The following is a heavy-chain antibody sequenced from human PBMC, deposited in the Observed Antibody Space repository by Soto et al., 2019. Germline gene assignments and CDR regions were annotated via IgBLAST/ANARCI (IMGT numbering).Heavy chain of an antibody. CDR2: IYYSGST. CDR1: GGSISSSSYY. V-gene: IGHV4-39*01. Sequence: SETRSLTCTVSGGSISSSSYYWGWIRQPPGKGLEWIGSIYYSGSTYYNPSLTSRVTISVDTSKNQFSLKLSSVTAADTAVYYCARLPETRNWFDPWGQGTMVTVSS. J-gene: IGHJ5*02. CDR3: ARLPETRNWFDP.